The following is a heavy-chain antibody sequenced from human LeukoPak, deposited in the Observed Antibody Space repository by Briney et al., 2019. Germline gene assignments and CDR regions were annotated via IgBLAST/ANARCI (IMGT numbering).Heavy chain of an antibody. V-gene: IGHV3-23*01. J-gene: IGHJ3*01. Sequence: GGSLRLSCTASGFTFSNYAMNWVRQAPGKGLEWVPGISGSGARTYFAVSVKGRFTISRDNSRNPQYLQMNILRAEDTAVYYCAKGTVTLAGDDAFDVWGQGTMVTVSS. CDR1: GFTFSNYA. D-gene: IGHD6-19*01. CDR2: ISGSGART. CDR3: AKGTVTLAGDDAFDV.